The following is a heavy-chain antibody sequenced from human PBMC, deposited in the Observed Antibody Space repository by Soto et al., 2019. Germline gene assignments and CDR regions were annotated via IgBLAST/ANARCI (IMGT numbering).Heavy chain of an antibody. CDR2: ISSSGSTI. J-gene: IGHJ4*02. V-gene: IGHV3-48*03. Sequence: WGSLRLSCAASGFTFSSYEMNWVRQAPGKGLEWVSYISSSGSTIYYADSVKGRFTISRDNAKNSLYLQMNSLRAEDTAVYYCARVGSALDYWGQGTLVTVSS. CDR3: ARVGSALDY. D-gene: IGHD6-19*01. CDR1: GFTFSSYE.